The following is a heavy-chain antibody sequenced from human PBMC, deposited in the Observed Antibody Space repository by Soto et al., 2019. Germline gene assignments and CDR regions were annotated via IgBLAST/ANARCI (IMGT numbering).Heavy chain of an antibody. CDR3: AKVPPVSLRRIAVAGTISWFDP. J-gene: IGHJ5*02. D-gene: IGHD6-19*01. V-gene: IGHV3-23*01. CDR1: GFTFSSYA. Sequence: GGSLRLSCAASGFTFSSYAMSWVRQAPGKGLEWVSAISGSGGSTYYADSVKGRFTISRDNSKNTLYLQMNSLRAEDTAVYYCAKVPPVSLRRIAVAGTISWFDPWGQGTLVTVSS. CDR2: ISGSGGST.